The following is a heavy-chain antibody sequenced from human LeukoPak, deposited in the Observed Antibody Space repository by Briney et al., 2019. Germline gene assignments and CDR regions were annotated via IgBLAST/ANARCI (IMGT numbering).Heavy chain of an antibody. CDR3: ARHIYSSSWYGRYYYYMDV. V-gene: IGHV4-4*07. J-gene: IGHJ6*03. CDR2: IYTSGST. Sequence: SETLSLTCTVSGGSISSYYWSWIRQPAGKGLEWIGRIYTSGSTYYNPSLKSRVTISVDTSKNQFSLKLSSVTAADTAVYYCARHIYSSSWYGRYYYYMDVWGKGTTVTVSS. CDR1: GGSISSYY. D-gene: IGHD6-13*01.